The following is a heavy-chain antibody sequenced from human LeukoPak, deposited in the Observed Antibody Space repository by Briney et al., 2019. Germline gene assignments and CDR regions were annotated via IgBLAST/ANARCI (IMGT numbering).Heavy chain of an antibody. CDR3: TRGQQLVGD. J-gene: IGHJ4*02. V-gene: IGHV3-9*01. Sequence: GGSLRLSCAASGFTFDDYAMHWVRQAPGKGLEWVSGISWNSGSIGYADSVKGRFTISRDNAKNTLYLQMNSLRVEDTAVYYCTRGQQLVGDWGQGTLVTVSS. D-gene: IGHD6-13*01. CDR1: GFTFDDYA. CDR2: ISWNSGSI.